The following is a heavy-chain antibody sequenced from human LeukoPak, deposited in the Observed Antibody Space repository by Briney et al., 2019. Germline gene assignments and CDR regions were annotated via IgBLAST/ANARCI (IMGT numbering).Heavy chain of an antibody. CDR3: ARADCSGCSCYWGAFDI. CDR2: IYHSGST. D-gene: IGHD2-15*01. Sequence: SQTLSLTCAVSGGSISSGGSSWSWIRQPPGKGLEWIGYIYHSGSTYYNPSLKSRVTISVDTSKNQFSLKLSSVTAADTAVYYCARADCSGCSCYWGAFDIWGQGTMVTVSS. J-gene: IGHJ3*02. V-gene: IGHV4-30-2*01. CDR1: GGSISSGGSS.